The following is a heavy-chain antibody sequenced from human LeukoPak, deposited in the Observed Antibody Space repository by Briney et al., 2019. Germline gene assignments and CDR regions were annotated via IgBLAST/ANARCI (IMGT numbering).Heavy chain of an antibody. Sequence: ASVTVSCKASVYTFTGYYIHWVRQAPGQGLEWMGWLNPNSGGTNYAQNFRGRVTMTRDTSISTAYMELSRLISDDTAVYYCARLLTVAGDSGMDVWGQGTTVTVSS. J-gene: IGHJ6*02. D-gene: IGHD3-10*01. CDR3: ARLLTVAGDSGMDV. V-gene: IGHV1-2*02. CDR2: LNPNSGGT. CDR1: VYTFTGYY.